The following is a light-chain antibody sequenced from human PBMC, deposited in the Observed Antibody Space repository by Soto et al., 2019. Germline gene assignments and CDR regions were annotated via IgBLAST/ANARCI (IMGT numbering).Light chain of an antibody. V-gene: IGKV1-5*03. J-gene: IGKJ1*01. CDR1: QNINRW. CDR2: KAS. Sequence: EIQMAQSPSTLSASVGDRVTITCRASQNINRWLAWYQQRPGKAPNLLIYKASSIASGVPSRFSGSGSGTEFTITINSLQPDYLATYHCQQYNNYSWTFGQGTKVEIK. CDR3: QQYNNYSWT.